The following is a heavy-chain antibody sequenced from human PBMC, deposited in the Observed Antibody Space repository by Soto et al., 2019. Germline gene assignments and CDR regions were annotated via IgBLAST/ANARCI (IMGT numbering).Heavy chain of an antibody. CDR3: AGGAVRAAAGLFDY. CDR1: GFTFSSYS. CDR2: ISSSSSTI. D-gene: IGHD6-13*01. J-gene: IGHJ4*02. Sequence: GGSLRLSCAASGFTFSSYSMNWVRQAPGKGLEWVSYISSSSSTIYYADSVKGRFTISRDNAKNSLYLQMNSLRDKDTAVYYCAGGAVRAAAGLFDYWGQGTLVTVSS. V-gene: IGHV3-48*02.